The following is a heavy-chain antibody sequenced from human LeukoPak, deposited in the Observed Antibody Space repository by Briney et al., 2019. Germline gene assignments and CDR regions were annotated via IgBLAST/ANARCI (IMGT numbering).Heavy chain of an antibody. CDR1: GGTFSSYA. V-gene: IGHV1-69*05. CDR3: ARGPYYYDSSGYPYYYYYMDV. CDR2: IIPIFGTA. D-gene: IGHD3-22*01. Sequence: GASVKVSCKASGGTFSSYAISWVRQAPGQGLEWMGGIIPIFGTANCAQKFQGRVTITTDESTSTAYMELSSLRSEDTAVYYCARGPYYYDSSGYPYYYYYMDVWGKGTTVTVSS. J-gene: IGHJ6*03.